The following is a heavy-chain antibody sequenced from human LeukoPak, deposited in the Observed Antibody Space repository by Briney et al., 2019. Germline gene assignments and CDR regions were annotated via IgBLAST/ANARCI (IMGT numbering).Heavy chain of an antibody. D-gene: IGHD1-26*01. Sequence: ASVKVSCKASGGTFSSYTISWARQAPGQGLEWMGWISAYNGNTNYAQKLQGRVTMTTDTSTSTAYMELRSLRSDDTAVYYCARGNSGSYSFDYWGQGTLVTVSS. CDR1: GGTFSSYT. J-gene: IGHJ4*02. CDR3: ARGNSGSYSFDY. CDR2: ISAYNGNT. V-gene: IGHV1-18*01.